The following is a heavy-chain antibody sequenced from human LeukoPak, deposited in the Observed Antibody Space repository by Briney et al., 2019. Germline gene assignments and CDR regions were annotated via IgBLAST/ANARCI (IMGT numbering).Heavy chain of an antibody. CDR2: ISGSGDNT. CDR3: AKGGVIVYVGNY. Sequence: GGSLRLSCAASGFTFNNFAMSWVRQAPGKGLEWVSAISGSGDNTYYADSVKGRFTISRDNSKNTLYLQMNSLRAEDTAVYCCAKGGVIVYVGNYWGQGTLVTVSS. V-gene: IGHV3-23*01. CDR1: GFTFNNFA. D-gene: IGHD3-16*02. J-gene: IGHJ4*02.